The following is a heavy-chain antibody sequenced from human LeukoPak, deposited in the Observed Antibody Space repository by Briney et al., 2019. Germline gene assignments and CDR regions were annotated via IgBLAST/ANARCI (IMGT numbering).Heavy chain of an antibody. V-gene: IGHV3-48*01. D-gene: IGHD2-21*01. CDR3: ASPAYCGGDCYG. Sequence: GGSLRLSCAASGFTFSSYDMNWVRQAPGKGLEWVSYITSSSSTIYYADSVKGQFTVSRDNAKNSLYLQMNSLRVEDTAVYYCASPAYCGGDCYGWGQGTLVTVSS. J-gene: IGHJ4*02. CDR1: GFTFSSYD. CDR2: ITSSSSTI.